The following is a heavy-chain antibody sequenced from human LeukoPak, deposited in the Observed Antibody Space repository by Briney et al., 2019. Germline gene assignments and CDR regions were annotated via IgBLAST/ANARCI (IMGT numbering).Heavy chain of an antibody. Sequence: GSLRLSCTASGFTFSHAWMSWVRQPPGKGLEWIGEIYHSGSTNYNPSLKSRVTISVDKSKNQFSLKLSSVTAADTAVYYCASGGYCSSTTCYPNWFDPWGQGTLVTVSS. CDR3: ASGGYCSSTTCYPNWFDP. CDR2: IYHSGST. D-gene: IGHD2-2*01. V-gene: IGHV4-4*02. CDR1: GFTFSHAW. J-gene: IGHJ5*02.